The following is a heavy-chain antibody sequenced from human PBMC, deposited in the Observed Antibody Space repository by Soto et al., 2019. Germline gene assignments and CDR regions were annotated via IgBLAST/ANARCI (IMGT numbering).Heavy chain of an antibody. V-gene: IGHV4-59*01. J-gene: IGHJ6*01. Sequence: TSETLSLTCTVSGGSISSYYWSWIRQPPGKGLEWIGYIYYSGSTNYNPSLKSRVTISVDTSKNQFSLKLSSVSAADTAGYYCARVRIDYDDVRSGSTHYYYGMDVWGEGTTVTVSS. D-gene: IGHD3-3*01. CDR3: ARVRIDYDDVRSGSTHYYYGMDV. CDR1: GGSISSYY. CDR2: IYYSGST.